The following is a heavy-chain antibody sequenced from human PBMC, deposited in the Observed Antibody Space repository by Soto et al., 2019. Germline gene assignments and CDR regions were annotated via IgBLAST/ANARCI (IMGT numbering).Heavy chain of an antibody. J-gene: IGHJ4*02. CDR2: IYSGGST. CDR3: HGYGY. D-gene: IGHD5-12*01. CDR1: GFSVTANY. Sequence: EVQVVESGGGLIQPGGSLRLSCEVSGFSVTANYMSWVRQAPGKGLEWVSVIYSGGSTYYIDSVKGRFSSSRDISKNTLYIQMNSLRAEATAVYYCHGYGYWGQGTLVTVSS. V-gene: IGHV3-53*01.